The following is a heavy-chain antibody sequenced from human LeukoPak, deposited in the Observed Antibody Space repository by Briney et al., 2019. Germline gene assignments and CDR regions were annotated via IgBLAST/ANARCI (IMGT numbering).Heavy chain of an antibody. Sequence: SDTLSLTCAVYGGSFRGYYSSWVRQPPGKGLEWIGEINHSGTTNSNPSPKRRVTLSVDTSKHQFSPKLSSVTAADTAVYYCALHNWDDAFDIWGQGTRVTVSS. CDR3: ALHNWDDAFDI. CDR1: GGSFRGYY. V-gene: IGHV4-34*01. CDR2: INHSGTT. D-gene: IGHD1-20*01. J-gene: IGHJ3*02.